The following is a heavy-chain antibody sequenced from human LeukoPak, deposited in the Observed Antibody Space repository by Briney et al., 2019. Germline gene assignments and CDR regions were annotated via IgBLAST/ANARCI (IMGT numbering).Heavy chain of an antibody. CDR3: AREPINYDILTGYWYY. CDR1: GFTFSSYS. Sequence: GGSLRLSCAASGFTFSSYSMNWVRQAPGKGLEWVSSISSSSSYIYYVDSVKGRFTISRDNAKNSLYLQMNSLRAEDTAVYYCAREPINYDILTGYWYYWGQGTLVTVSS. J-gene: IGHJ4*02. CDR2: ISSSSSYI. V-gene: IGHV3-21*01. D-gene: IGHD3-9*01.